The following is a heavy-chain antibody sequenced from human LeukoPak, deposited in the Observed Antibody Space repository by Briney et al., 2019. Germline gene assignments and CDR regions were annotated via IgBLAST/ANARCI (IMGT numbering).Heavy chain of an antibody. CDR2: IYHSGST. D-gene: IGHD2-2*02. Sequence: SETLSLTCTVSGDSISSGGYYWSWIRQPPGKGLEWIEYIYHSGSTYYNPSLKSRVTISVDRSKNQFSLKLSSVTAADTAVYYCARADCSSTSCYTGNWFDPWGQGTLVTVSS. V-gene: IGHV4-30-2*01. CDR1: GDSISSGGYY. J-gene: IGHJ5*02. CDR3: ARADCSSTSCYTGNWFDP.